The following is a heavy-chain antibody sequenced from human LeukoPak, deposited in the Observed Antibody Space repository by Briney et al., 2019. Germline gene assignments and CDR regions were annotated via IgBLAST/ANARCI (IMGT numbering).Heavy chain of an antibody. D-gene: IGHD3-10*01. CDR1: GGSMRSYY. J-gene: IGHJ3*02. CDR2: IYTSGST. CDR3: ARYTMGYAGAFDI. Sequence: SETLSLTCTVSGGSMRSYYWSWIRQPPGKGLEWIGYIYTSGSTNYNPSLKSRVTISVDTSKNQFSLKLSSVTAADTAVYYCARYTMGYAGAFDIWGQGTMVTVSS. V-gene: IGHV4-4*09.